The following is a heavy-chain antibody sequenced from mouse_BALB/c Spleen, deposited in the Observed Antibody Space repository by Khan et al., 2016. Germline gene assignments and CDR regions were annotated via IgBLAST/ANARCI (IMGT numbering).Heavy chain of an antibody. CDR3: AREVITTKFAY. CDR1: GYTFTSYT. Sequence: QVRPHHSGAELSIPGASVKMSCKASGYTFTSYTMHWVKQRPGQGLEWIGYINPSSGYTNYNQKFKDKATLTADKSSSTAYMQLSSLTSEDSAVYYCAREVITTKFAYWGQGTLVTVSA. D-gene: IGHD2-4*01. V-gene: IGHV1-4*01. CDR2: INPSSGYT. J-gene: IGHJ3*01.